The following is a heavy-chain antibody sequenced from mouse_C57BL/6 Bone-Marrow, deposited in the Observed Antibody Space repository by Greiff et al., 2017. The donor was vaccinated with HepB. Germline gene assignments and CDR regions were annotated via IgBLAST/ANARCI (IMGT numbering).Heavy chain of an antibody. V-gene: IGHV1-15*01. CDR3: TRRGFYYTPYFDY. Sequence: QVQLQQPGAELVRPGASVTLSCKASGYTFTDYEMHWVKQTPVHGLEWIGAIDPETGGTAYNQKFKGKAILTADKSSSTAYMELRSLTSEDSAVYYCTRRGFYYTPYFDYWGQGTTLTVSS. CDR1: GYTFTDYE. J-gene: IGHJ2*01. D-gene: IGHD2-1*01. CDR2: IDPETGGT.